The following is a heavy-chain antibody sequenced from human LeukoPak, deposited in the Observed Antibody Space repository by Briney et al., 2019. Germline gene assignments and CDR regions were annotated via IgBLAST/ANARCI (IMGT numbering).Heavy chain of an antibody. Sequence: SETLSLTCTVSGGSISSYYWSWIRQPPGKGLEWIGYISYTGSTKYNPSLKSRVTISVDTSKNQFSLKLSSVTAADTAVYYCARNVRESGYCSSTSCYTGARYYYYMDVWGKGTTVTVSS. CDR1: GGSISSYY. CDR3: ARNVRESGYCSSTSCYTGARYYYYMDV. CDR2: ISYTGST. D-gene: IGHD2-2*02. V-gene: IGHV4-59*12. J-gene: IGHJ6*03.